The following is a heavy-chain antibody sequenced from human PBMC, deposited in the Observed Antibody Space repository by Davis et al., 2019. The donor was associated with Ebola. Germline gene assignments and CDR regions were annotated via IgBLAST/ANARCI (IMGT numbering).Heavy chain of an antibody. V-gene: IGHV1-46*01. CDR1: GYTFTSYD. D-gene: IGHD6-13*01. CDR2: INPSGGST. CDR3: ARSGQQLVGYFQH. Sequence: AASVKVSCKASGYTFTSYDINWVRQAPGQGLEWMGIINPSGGSTSYAQKFQGRVTMTRDTSTSTVYMELSSLRSEDTAVYYCARSGQQLVGYFQHWGQGTLVTVSS. J-gene: IGHJ1*01.